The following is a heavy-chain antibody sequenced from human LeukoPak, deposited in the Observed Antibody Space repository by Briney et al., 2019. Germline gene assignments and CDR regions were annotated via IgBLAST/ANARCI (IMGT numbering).Heavy chain of an antibody. CDR2: ISWNSGSI. D-gene: IGHD4-23*01. V-gene: IGHV3-9*03. J-gene: IGHJ3*02. CDR1: GFTFDDYA. CDR3: AKDYGGNIFDAFDI. Sequence: PGRSLRLSCAASGFTFDDYAMHWVRQAPGKGLERVSGISWNSGSIGYADSVKGRFTISRDNAKNSLYLQMNSLRAEDMALYYCAKDYGGNIFDAFDIWGQGTMVTVSS.